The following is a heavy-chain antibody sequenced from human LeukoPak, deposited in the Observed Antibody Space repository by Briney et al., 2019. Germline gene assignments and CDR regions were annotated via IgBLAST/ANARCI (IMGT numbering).Heavy chain of an antibody. J-gene: IGHJ4*02. V-gene: IGHV3-11*01. D-gene: IGHD3-22*01. CDR2: ISSSGSTI. Sequence: GGSLRLSCAASGFTFSDYYMSWIRQAPGKGLEWVSYISSSGSTIYYADSVKGRFTISRDNAKNSLYLQMNSLRAEDTAVYYCARGQGTMIVVVTPFDYWGQGTLVTVSS. CDR3: ARGQGTMIVVVTPFDY. CDR1: GFTFSDYY.